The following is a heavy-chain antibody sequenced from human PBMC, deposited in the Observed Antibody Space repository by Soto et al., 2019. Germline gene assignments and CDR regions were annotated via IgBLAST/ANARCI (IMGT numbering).Heavy chain of an antibody. Sequence: QVQLVQSGAEVKKPGASVKVSCKASGYTFTTYYIHWVRQAPGQGLEWMGIINPSGGTTTFAQKFQGRVTMTSAPSRSAVYRELGSLRSEDTALYYCARGPNTTTWYRWFNPWGQGTLVTVSS. CDR3: ARGPNTTTWYRWFNP. CDR1: GYTFTTYY. CDR2: INPSGGTT. D-gene: IGHD6-13*01. J-gene: IGHJ5*02. V-gene: IGHV1-46*03.